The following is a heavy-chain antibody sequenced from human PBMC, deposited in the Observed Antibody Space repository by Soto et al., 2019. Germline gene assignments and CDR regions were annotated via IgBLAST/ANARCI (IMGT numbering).Heavy chain of an antibody. Sequence: GGCLRLSCASSWFTFTRYSMNWVRQAPGKGLEWVSSISSTTNYIYYGDSMKGRFTISRDNAKNSLYLEMNSLRAEDTAVYYCARESEDLTSNFAYWGQGTLVTVSS. J-gene: IGHJ4*02. CDR3: ARESEDLTSNFAY. V-gene: IGHV3-21*06. CDR2: ISSTTNYI. CDR1: WFTFTRYS.